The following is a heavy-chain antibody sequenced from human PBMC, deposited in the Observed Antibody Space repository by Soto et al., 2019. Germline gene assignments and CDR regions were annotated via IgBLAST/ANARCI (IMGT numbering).Heavy chain of an antibody. CDR2: ICGYNGNT. Sequence: QAQLLQSGGEVKKPGASVKVSCNSSDHTFTYYGINWVRRAPGQGLEWRGWICGYNGNTKYAQKFQDRVTMSADTTTRTAYMEMRSLTSDDTAVYFCAATGGHYFGLDIWGQGTTVTVSS. V-gene: IGHV1-18*01. CDR1: DHTFTYYG. D-gene: IGHD2-8*02. J-gene: IGHJ6*02. CDR3: AATGGHYFGLDI.